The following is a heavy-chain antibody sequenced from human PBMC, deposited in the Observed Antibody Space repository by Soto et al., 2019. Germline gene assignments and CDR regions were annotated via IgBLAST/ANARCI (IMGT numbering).Heavy chain of an antibody. D-gene: IGHD6-13*01. CDR2: IFPGDSDT. Sequence: GESLKISCKGSGYNFANYWIGWVRQMPGKGLGWMGMIFPGDSDTKNSPSLQGQITMSVDKSDSSAYLQWRSLKASDTAMYYCAAGYTTGPDAFDIWGQGTMVTV. CDR1: GYNFANYW. J-gene: IGHJ3*02. CDR3: AAGYTTGPDAFDI. V-gene: IGHV5-51*01.